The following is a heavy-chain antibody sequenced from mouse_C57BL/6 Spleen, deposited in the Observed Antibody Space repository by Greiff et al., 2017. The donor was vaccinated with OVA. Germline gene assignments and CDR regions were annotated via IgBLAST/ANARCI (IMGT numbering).Heavy chain of an antibody. V-gene: IGHV1-26*01. D-gene: IGHD1-1*01. CDR2: INPNNGGT. CDR1: GYTFTDYY. Sequence: EVQLQQSGPELVKPGASVKISCKASGYTFTDYYMNWVKQSPGKSLEWIGDINPNNGGTSYNQKFKGKATLTVDKSSSTAYMELRSLTSEDAAVYYCARGDGSSAWFAYWGQGTLATVSA. CDR3: ARGDGSSAWFAY. J-gene: IGHJ3*01.